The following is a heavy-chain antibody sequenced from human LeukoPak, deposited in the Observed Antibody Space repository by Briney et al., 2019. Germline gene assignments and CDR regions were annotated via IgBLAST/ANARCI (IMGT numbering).Heavy chain of an antibody. CDR2: FDPEDGET. Sequence: GASVKVSCKVSGYTLTELSMHWVRQAPGKGPEWMGGFDPEDGETIYAQKFQGRVTMTEDTSTDTAYMELSSLRSEDTAVYYCATVAGFWGGGPYYFDYWGQGTLVTVSS. D-gene: IGHD7-27*01. CDR1: GYTLTELS. CDR3: ATVAGFWGGGPYYFDY. J-gene: IGHJ4*02. V-gene: IGHV1-24*01.